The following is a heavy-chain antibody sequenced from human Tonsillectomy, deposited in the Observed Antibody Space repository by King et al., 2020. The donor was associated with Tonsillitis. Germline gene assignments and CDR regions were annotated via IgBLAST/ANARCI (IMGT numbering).Heavy chain of an antibody. J-gene: IGHJ5*02. CDR1: GGSISSYY. CDR3: ARVKAGGDYDYWFDP. CDR2: IYTSGST. Sequence: VQLQESDPGLVKPSETLSLTCTASGGSISSYYWSWIRQPAGKGLEWIGRIYTSGSTNYNPSLKSRVTMSVDTSKNQFSLKLSSVTAADTAVYYCARVKAGGDYDYWFDPWGQGTLVTVSS. V-gene: IGHV4-4*07. D-gene: IGHD5-12*01.